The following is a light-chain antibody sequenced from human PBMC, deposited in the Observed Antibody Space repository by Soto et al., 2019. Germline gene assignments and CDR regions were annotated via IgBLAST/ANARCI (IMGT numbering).Light chain of an antibody. CDR3: SSYTSSSTLGV. V-gene: IGLV2-14*01. CDR1: SSDVGGYNY. Sequence: QSVLTQPASVSWSPGQSITISCTGTSSDVGGYNYVSWYQQHPGKAPKLMIYDVSNRPSGVSNRFSGSKSGNTASLTIFGLQAEDEADYYCSSYTSSSTLGVFGTGTKVTVL. CDR2: DVS. J-gene: IGLJ1*01.